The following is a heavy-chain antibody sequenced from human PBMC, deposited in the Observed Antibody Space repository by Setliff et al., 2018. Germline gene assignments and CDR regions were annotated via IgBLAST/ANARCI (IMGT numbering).Heavy chain of an antibody. Sequence: SETLSLTCTVSGGPINSDRYYWGWIRQPPGKGLEWIGSMYSSGSTYYNPSLKSRVTISVDTSQNQFSLKLSSVTAADTATYYCASHPRVTIFGVVAFDYWGQGILVTVSS. J-gene: IGHJ4*02. V-gene: IGHV4-39*01. D-gene: IGHD3-3*01. CDR1: GGPINSDRYY. CDR3: ASHPRVTIFGVVAFDY. CDR2: MYSSGST.